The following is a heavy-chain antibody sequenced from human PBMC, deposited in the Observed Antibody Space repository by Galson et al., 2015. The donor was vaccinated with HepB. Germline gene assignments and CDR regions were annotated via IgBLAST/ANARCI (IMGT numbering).Heavy chain of an antibody. V-gene: IGHV1-18*01. CDR3: ARDDLIVGANPDY. CDR2: IRVSNGNT. D-gene: IGHD1-26*01. CDR1: GYSFTTYG. J-gene: IGHJ4*02. Sequence: SVKVSCKASGYSFTTYGITWVRQAPGQGLEWMGWIRVSNGNTTYAQKFQDRVTMTADGGTRTAYMEVTSLRSEDTAVYYCARDDLIVGANPDYWDQGTLVIVSS.